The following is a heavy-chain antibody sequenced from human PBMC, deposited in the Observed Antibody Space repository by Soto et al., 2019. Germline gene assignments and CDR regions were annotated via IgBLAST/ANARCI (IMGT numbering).Heavy chain of an antibody. CDR1: GFTFSSYA. J-gene: IGHJ3*02. CDR2: ISGSGGST. Sequence: GGSLRLSCAASGFTFSSYAMSWVRQAPGKGLEWASAISGSGGSTYYADSVKGRFTISRDNSKNTLYLQMNSLRAEDTAVYYCAKDRMGSSSPYDAFDIWGQGTMVTVSS. V-gene: IGHV3-23*01. D-gene: IGHD6-13*01. CDR3: AKDRMGSSSPYDAFDI.